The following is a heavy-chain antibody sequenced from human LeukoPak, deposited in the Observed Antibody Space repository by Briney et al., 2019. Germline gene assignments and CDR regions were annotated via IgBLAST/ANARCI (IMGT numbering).Heavy chain of an antibody. CDR3: ARSCYDSSGRHDAFDI. V-gene: IGHV3-7*01. D-gene: IGHD3-22*01. CDR2: IKQDGSEK. Sequence: GGSLRLSCAASGFTFSNYWINWVRQAPGKGLEWVAYIKQDGSEKYYVDSVKGRFTISRDNAKNSLYLQMNSLRAEDTAVYYCARSCYDSSGRHDAFDIWGQGTMVTVSS. CDR1: GFTFSNYW. J-gene: IGHJ3*02.